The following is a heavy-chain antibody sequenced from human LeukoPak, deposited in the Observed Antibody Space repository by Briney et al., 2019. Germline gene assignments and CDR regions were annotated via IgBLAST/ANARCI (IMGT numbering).Heavy chain of an antibody. CDR3: ARDQVRPGYSYFDY. Sequence: SETLSLTCTVSGGSISSGDYYWSWIRQPPGKGLEWIGYFYYSGSTNYNPSLKSRVTISVDTSKNQFSLKLSSVTAADTAVYYCARDQVRPGYSYFDYWGQGTLVTVSS. CDR2: FYYSGST. V-gene: IGHV4-61*08. CDR1: GGSISSGDYY. D-gene: IGHD3-10*01. J-gene: IGHJ4*02.